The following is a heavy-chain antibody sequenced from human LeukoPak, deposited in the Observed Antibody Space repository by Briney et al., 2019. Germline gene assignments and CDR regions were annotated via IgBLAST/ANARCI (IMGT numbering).Heavy chain of an antibody. CDR1: GGSISIYY. CDR2: IYNSGNT. V-gene: IGHV4-59*01. CDR3: AKLPSSSGLRYYFDY. Sequence: SETLSLTCTVSGGSISIYYWSWIRQPPGKGLEWIGYIYNSGNTNYNPSFKSRVTISEDTPKNQFSLKLSSVTAADTAVYYCAKLPSSSGLRYYFDYWGQGTLVTVSS. D-gene: IGHD6-19*01. J-gene: IGHJ4*02.